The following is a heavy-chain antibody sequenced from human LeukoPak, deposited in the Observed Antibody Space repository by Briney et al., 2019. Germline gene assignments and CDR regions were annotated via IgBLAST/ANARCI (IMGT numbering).Heavy chain of an antibody. CDR2: LSYSGSN. V-gene: IGHV4-30-4*07. CDR1: GGSINSGGYT. Sequence: SETLSLACAVTGGSINSGGYTWSWVRQPAGKRLEFLGYLSYSGSNYYIPSLKSRLLISGDTSRGQFSLSLTSVTAADTAVYYCARSLGFGELLYFEYWGQGVLVTVS. CDR3: ARSLGFGELLYFEY. D-gene: IGHD3-10*01. J-gene: IGHJ4*02.